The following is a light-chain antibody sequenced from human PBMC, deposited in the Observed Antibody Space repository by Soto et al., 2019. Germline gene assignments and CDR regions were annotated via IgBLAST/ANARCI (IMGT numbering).Light chain of an antibody. Sequence: QSALTQPASVSGSPGQSIAISCTGTSSDVGYYNYVSWYQQHPGKAPNVMIYDVNNRPSGVPDRFSGSKSGNTASLTISGLPAEDEADYYCSSYTSSSTYVFGTGTKLTVL. V-gene: IGLV2-14*01. J-gene: IGLJ1*01. CDR3: SSYTSSSTYV. CDR2: DVN. CDR1: SSDVGYYNY.